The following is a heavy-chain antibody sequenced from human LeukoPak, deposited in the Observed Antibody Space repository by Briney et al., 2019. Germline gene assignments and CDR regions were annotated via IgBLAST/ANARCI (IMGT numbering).Heavy chain of an antibody. J-gene: IGHJ6*02. CDR1: GGSISSSTYY. D-gene: IGHD5-18*01. CDR2: IYYSGST. Sequence: SETLSLTCTVSGGSISSSTYYWGWIRQPPGKGLEWIGSIYYSGSTYYNPSLKSRVTISVDTSKNQFSLKLSSVTAADTAVYYCARGKTAMVTIYYYYGMDVWGQGTTVTVSS. V-gene: IGHV4-39*07. CDR3: ARGKTAMVTIYYYYGMDV.